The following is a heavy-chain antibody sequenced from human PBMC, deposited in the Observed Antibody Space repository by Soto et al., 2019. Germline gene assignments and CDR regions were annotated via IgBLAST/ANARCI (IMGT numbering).Heavy chain of an antibody. V-gene: IGHV3-74*01. Sequence: GGSLSLSCAASGFTFSTYWMHWVRQAPGKGLVWVSRIDSDGSSTTYADSVKGRFTISRDNAKNTLYLQMNSLRAEDTAVYYCARYSRSSAGYYFGMDVWGQGTTVTVSS. CDR2: IDSDGSST. CDR1: GFTFSTYW. D-gene: IGHD6-6*01. CDR3: ARYSRSSAGYYFGMDV. J-gene: IGHJ6*02.